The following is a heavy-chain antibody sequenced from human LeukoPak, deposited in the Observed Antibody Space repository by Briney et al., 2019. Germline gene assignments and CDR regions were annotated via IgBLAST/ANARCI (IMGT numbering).Heavy chain of an antibody. V-gene: IGHV4-39*07. CDR2: IYYSGST. CDR1: GGSISSSSYY. CDR3: ARSPQSDYFDY. J-gene: IGHJ4*02. Sequence: SETLSLTCTVSGGSISSSSYYWGWIRQPPGKGLEWIGSIYYSGSTYYNPSLKSRVTISVDTSKNQLSLKLSSVTAADTAVYYCARSPQSDYFDYWGQGTLVTVSS.